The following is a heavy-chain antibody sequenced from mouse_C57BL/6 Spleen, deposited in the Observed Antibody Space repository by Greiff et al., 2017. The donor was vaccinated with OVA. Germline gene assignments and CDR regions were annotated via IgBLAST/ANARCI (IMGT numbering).Heavy chain of an antibody. Sequence: VQLQQSGAELVRPGTSVKVSCKASGYAFTNYLIEWVKQRPGQGLEWIGVINPGSGGTNYNEKFKGKATLTADKSSSTAYMQLSSLTSEDSAVYFCARSGDYDGRGYYYAMDYWGQGTSVTVSS. CDR3: ARSGDYDGRGYYYAMDY. CDR1: GYAFTNYL. J-gene: IGHJ4*01. D-gene: IGHD2-4*01. CDR2: INPGSGGT. V-gene: IGHV1-54*01.